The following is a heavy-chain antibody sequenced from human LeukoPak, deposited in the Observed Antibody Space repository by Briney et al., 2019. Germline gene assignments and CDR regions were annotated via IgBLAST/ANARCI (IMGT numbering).Heavy chain of an antibody. CDR3: ARHYGP. Sequence: SETLSLTCTVSGVSIRSSSYFWAWIRQPPGKGLEWIGSIYYTGNTHNNPSLKSRVTLSVDTSKNQFSLKLNSVTAADTAVYYCARHYGPWGQGTLVTVSS. CDR2: IYYTGNT. J-gene: IGHJ5*02. V-gene: IGHV4-39*01. D-gene: IGHD3-10*01. CDR1: GVSIRSSSYF.